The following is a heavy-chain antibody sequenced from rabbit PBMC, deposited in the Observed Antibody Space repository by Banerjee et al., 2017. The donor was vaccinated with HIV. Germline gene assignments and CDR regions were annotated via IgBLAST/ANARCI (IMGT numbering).Heavy chain of an antibody. CDR1: GISFSSSYW. Sequence: QSLEESGGDLVKPGASLTLTCTASGISFSSSYWICWVRQAPGKGLEWIACIYAGSSGSTYYASWAKGRFTISKTSSTTVTLQMTSLTAADTATYFCARSYAGYAMWANLWGPGTLVTVS. J-gene: IGHJ4*01. V-gene: IGHV1S40*01. D-gene: IGHD7-1*01. CDR2: IYAGSSGST. CDR3: ARSYAGYAMWANL.